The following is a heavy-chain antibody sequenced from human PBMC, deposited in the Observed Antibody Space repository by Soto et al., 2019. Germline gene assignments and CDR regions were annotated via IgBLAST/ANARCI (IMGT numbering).Heavy chain of an antibody. CDR3: ARAESGSYLFDY. D-gene: IGHD1-26*01. J-gene: IGHJ4*02. Sequence: GGSLRLSCAASGFTFDDYAMHWVRQAPGKGLEWVSGISWNSGSIGYADSVKGRFTISRDNSKNTLYLQMNSLRAEDTAVYYCARAESGSYLFDYWGQGALVTVSS. V-gene: IGHV3-9*01. CDR1: GFTFDDYA. CDR2: ISWNSGSI.